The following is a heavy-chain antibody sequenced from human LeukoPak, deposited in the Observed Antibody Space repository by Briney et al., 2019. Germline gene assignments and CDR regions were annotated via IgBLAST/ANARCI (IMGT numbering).Heavy chain of an antibody. CDR3: ARAGYCSGGSCYGSDY. V-gene: IGHV3-33*01. CDR2: IWYDGSIQ. J-gene: IGHJ4*02. CDR1: GFTFSSYG. Sequence: PGGPLRLSCAASGFTFSSYGMHWVRQAPGKGLEWVAAIWYDGSIQYYADSVKGRFTISRDNSKNTLYPQMDSLRAEDTAVYYCARAGYCSGGSCYGSDYWGQGTLVSVSS. D-gene: IGHD2-15*01.